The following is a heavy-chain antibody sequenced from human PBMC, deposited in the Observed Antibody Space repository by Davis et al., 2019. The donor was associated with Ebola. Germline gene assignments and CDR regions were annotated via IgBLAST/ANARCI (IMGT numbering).Heavy chain of an antibody. CDR1: GFTFSSYW. Sequence: GESLKISCAASGFTFSSYWMSWVRQAPGKGLEWVANIKQDGSEKYYVDSVKGRFTISRDNAKNSLYLQMNSLRAEDTAVYYCARAPGYSSIDYWGQGTLVTVSS. J-gene: IGHJ4*02. CDR3: ARAPGYSSIDY. D-gene: IGHD6-13*01. V-gene: IGHV3-7*01. CDR2: IKQDGSEK.